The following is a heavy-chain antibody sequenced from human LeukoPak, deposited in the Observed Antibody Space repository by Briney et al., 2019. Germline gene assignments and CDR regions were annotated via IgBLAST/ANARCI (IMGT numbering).Heavy chain of an antibody. Sequence: SETLSLTCTVSGGSISSSNYYWGWIRQPPGKGLEWIGSIYYSGRTYYNPSLKSRVTIYVDTSKNQFSLKLSSVTAADTAVYYCARGGWYPESFQHWGQGALVTVSS. CDR2: IYYSGRT. D-gene: IGHD6-19*01. CDR3: ARGGWYPESFQH. V-gene: IGHV4-39*07. CDR1: GGSISSSNYY. J-gene: IGHJ1*01.